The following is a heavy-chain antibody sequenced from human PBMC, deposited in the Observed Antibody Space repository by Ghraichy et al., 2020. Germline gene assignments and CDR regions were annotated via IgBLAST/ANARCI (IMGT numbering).Heavy chain of an antibody. CDR3: ITIYYASCFN. J-gene: IGHJ4*02. V-gene: IGHV3-15*01. CDR2: IKSKTDGGTT. D-gene: IGHD3-10*01. CDR1: GFTFSNAW. Sequence: GESLNISCSASGFTFSNAWMSWVRQAPGRGLEWVGLIKSKTDGGTTEYAAPVKGRFTISRDDSKNTLYLQMNSLKTEDTAVYYCITIYYASCFNWGLGTLVAVSS.